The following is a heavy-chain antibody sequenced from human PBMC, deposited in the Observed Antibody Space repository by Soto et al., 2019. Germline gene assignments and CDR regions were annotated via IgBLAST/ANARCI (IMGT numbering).Heavy chain of an antibody. J-gene: IGHJ4*02. D-gene: IGHD5-18*01. V-gene: IGHV3-30-3*01. CDR2: MSYDGRNK. CDR3: ARGSGHTHGYPIDY. Sequence: QVHLVESGGAVVQPGRSLRLSCAASGFTFSSYAMHWVRQAPGKGLEWVALMSYDGRNKNYADSVKGRFTISRDNSKNTLYLQMNSLRGEDTAVYYCARGSGHTHGYPIDYWAQGTLVTVSS. CDR1: GFTFSSYA.